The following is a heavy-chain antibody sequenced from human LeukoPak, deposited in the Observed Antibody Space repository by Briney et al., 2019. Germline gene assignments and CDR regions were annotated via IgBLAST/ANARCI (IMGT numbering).Heavy chain of an antibody. Sequence: GESLTLSCAASGFTFNNYVMTWVRQAPGKGLEWVANIKRDESEKFYVDSVKGRFTISRDNAKNSMFLQMNSLRAEDTAVYYCARLYSGSVRVFDSWGQGTLVTVSS. V-gene: IGHV3-7*01. CDR2: IKRDESEK. CDR1: GFTFNNYV. J-gene: IGHJ4*02. D-gene: IGHD6-19*01. CDR3: ARLYSGSVRVFDS.